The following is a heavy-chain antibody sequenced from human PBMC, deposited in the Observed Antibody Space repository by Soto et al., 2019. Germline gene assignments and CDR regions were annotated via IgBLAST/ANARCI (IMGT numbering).Heavy chain of an antibody. V-gene: IGHV4-4*02. J-gene: IGHJ5*02. Sequence: QVQLQESGPGLVKPSGTLSLTCGVSSGSISSRNWWSWVRQPPGKGLEWIGEISHSGRTNYNPSLESRVTMSVDKSRKQFYLKLNFVTAADTAVYYCATQPYSYNWHHWGQGTLVTVSS. CDR3: ATQPYSYNWHH. D-gene: IGHD1-1*01. CDR2: ISHSGRT. CDR1: SGSISSRNW.